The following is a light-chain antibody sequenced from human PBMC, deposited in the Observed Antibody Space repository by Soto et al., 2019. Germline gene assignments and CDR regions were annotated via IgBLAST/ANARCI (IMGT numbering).Light chain of an antibody. CDR1: QSLLHSNGYNY. J-gene: IGKJ1*01. CDR2: LGS. CDR3: MHALQTPWT. Sequence: DIVMTQSPLSLPVTPGEPASISCRSSQSLLHSNGYNYLDWYLQKPGQSPQLLICLGSNRASGVPDKLSGSGSGIDFTLKISRVEAEDVGVYYCMHALQTPWTFGQWTKVEIK. V-gene: IGKV2-28*01.